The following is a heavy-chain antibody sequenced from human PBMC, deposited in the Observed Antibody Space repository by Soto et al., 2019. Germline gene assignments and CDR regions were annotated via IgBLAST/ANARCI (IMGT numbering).Heavy chain of an antibody. J-gene: IGHJ4*02. CDR1: GFSFSDYG. Sequence: LVESGGALVYPGGSLRLSCIASGFSFSDYGKNWVRQAPGKGLQWVSYISSSSDKTYYADSVKGRFTVSRDNAKNALFLEMNSLRDDDTATYYCARLPKGSLVTAWGQGTRVTVSS. D-gene: IGHD2-21*02. CDR3: ARLPKGSLVTA. V-gene: IGHV3-48*02. CDR2: ISSSSDKT.